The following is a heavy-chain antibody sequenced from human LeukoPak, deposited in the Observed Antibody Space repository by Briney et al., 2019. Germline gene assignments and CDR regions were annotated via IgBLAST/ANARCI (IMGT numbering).Heavy chain of an antibody. CDR1: GGSISSYY. J-gene: IGHJ4*02. CDR2: IYYSGST. D-gene: IGHD5-24*01. V-gene: IGHV4-59*01. Sequence: SETLSLTCTVSGGSISSYYWSWIRQPPGKGLEWIGYIYYSGSTTYTPPLKSRVTISVDTSKNQFSLKLSSVTAADTAVYYCARDLDGYNRFDYWGQGTLVTVSS. CDR3: ARDLDGYNRFDY.